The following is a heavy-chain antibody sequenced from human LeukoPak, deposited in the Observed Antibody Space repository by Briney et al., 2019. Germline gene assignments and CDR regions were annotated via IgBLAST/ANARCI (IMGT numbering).Heavy chain of an antibody. Sequence: ASLKVSCKASGYTFTSYDINWVRQATGQGLEWMGWMNPNSGNTRYAQKFQGRVTITRNTSISTAYMDLSSLRSEDTAVYYCARERTGAGGKGRNCFDSWGQGTLVTVSS. D-gene: IGHD6-19*01. CDR2: MNPNSGNT. CDR1: GYTFTSYD. V-gene: IGHV1-8*01. CDR3: ARERTGAGGKGRNCFDS. J-gene: IGHJ5*01.